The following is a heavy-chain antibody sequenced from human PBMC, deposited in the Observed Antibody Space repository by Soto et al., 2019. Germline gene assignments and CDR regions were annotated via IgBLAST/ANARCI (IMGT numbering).Heavy chain of an antibody. Sequence: GGSLSLSCAASGFTLSGYSMDWVRQAPGKGLEYVSGISSNGVGTYYANSVQGRFTISRDNSKNTVYLQMGSLRPEDMAVYYCARRARPDFYYMDVWGKGTTVTVSS. J-gene: IGHJ6*03. CDR3: ARRARPDFYYMDV. CDR2: ISSNGVGT. V-gene: IGHV3-64*01. D-gene: IGHD6-6*01. CDR1: GFTLSGYS.